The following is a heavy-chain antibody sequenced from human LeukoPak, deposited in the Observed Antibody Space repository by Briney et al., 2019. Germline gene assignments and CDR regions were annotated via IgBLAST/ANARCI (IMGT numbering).Heavy chain of an antibody. J-gene: IGHJ3*02. CDR2: ISAYNGNT. D-gene: IGHD2-15*01. V-gene: IGHV1-18*01. CDR3: ARAPPPRSPRLLTGYDAFDI. Sequence: ASVKVSCKASGYTFTSYGISWVRQAPGQGLEGMGRISAYNGNTNYAQKLQGRVTMTTDTSTSTAYMELRSLRSDDTAVYYCARAPPPRSPRLLTGYDAFDIWGQGTMVTVSS. CDR1: GYTFTSYG.